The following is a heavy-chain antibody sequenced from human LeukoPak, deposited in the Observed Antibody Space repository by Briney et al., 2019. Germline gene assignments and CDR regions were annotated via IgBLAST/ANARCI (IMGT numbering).Heavy chain of an antibody. V-gene: IGHV4-39*07. CDR3: ARGEMYYDFWSGYYNGRANWFDP. CDR2: INHSGST. CDR1: GGSISSSSYY. Sequence: PSETLSLTCTVSGGSISSSSYYWSWIRQPPGKGLEWIGEINHSGSTNYNPSLKSRVTISVDTSKNQFSLKLSSVTAADTAVYYCARGEMYYDFWSGYYNGRANWFDPWGQGTLVTVSS. D-gene: IGHD3-3*01. J-gene: IGHJ5*02.